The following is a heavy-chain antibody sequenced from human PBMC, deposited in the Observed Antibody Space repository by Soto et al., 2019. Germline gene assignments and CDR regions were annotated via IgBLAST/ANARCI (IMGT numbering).Heavy chain of an antibody. Sequence: QVQLVQSGAEVKKPGSSVKVSCKASGGTFSSYAISWVRQAPGQGLEWMGGIIPIFGTANYAQKFQGRVTITADESTSTAYMELSSLRSQDAAVYYCARYGGNSVFFSGFDYWGQGTLVTVSS. V-gene: IGHV1-69*01. CDR1: GGTFSSYA. D-gene: IGHD2-21*02. CDR3: ARYGGNSVFFSGFDY. J-gene: IGHJ4*02. CDR2: IIPIFGTA.